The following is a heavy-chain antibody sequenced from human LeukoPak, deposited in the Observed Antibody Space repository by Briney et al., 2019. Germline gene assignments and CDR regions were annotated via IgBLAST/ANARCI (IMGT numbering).Heavy chain of an antibody. J-gene: IGHJ4*02. CDR3: ARDSGKYYYDSSGYRD. CDR1: GFTFSSYA. V-gene: IGHV3-23*01. CDR2: ISGSGGST. D-gene: IGHD3-22*01. Sequence: GGSLRLSCAASGFTFSSYAMSWVRQAPGKGLEWVSAISGSGGSTYYADSVKGRFTISRDNSKNTLYLQMNSLRAEDTAVYYCARDSGKYYYDSSGYRDWGQGTLVTVSS.